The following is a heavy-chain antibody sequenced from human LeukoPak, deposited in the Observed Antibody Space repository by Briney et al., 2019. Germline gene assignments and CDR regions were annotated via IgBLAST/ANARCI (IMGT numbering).Heavy chain of an antibody. CDR3: ARERLWFGELLFYFDY. CDR2: ISYDGSNK. V-gene: IGHV3-30*04. J-gene: IGHJ4*02. CDR1: GFTFSSYA. D-gene: IGHD3-10*01. Sequence: GRSLRLSCAASGFTFSSYAMHWVRQAPGKGLEWVAVISYDGSNKYYADSVKGRFTISRDNSKNTLYLQMNSLRAEDTAVYYCARERLWFGELLFYFDYRGQGTLVTVSS.